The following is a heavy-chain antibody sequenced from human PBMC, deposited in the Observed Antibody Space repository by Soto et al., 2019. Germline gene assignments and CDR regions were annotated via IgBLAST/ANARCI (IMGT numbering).Heavy chain of an antibody. CDR2: ISAYNGNT. V-gene: IGHV1-18*01. CDR3: ARSLDVPAAICNWFAH. CDR1: GYTFTSYG. Sequence: QVQLVQSGAEVKKPGASVKVSCKASGYTFTSYGISWVRQAPGQGLEWMGWISAYNGNTNYAQKLQGRVTMTTDTSTSTAYMELRSLRSDDTASHSCARSLDVPAAICNWFAHWGQVTLVTVSA. J-gene: IGHJ5*02. D-gene: IGHD2-2*01.